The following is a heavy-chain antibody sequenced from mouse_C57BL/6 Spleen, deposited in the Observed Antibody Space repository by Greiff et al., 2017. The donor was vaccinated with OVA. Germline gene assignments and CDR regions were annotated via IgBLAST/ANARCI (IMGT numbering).Heavy chain of an antibody. V-gene: IGHV1-18*01. Sequence: EVQLQQSGPELVKPGASVKIPCKASGYTFTDYNMDWVKQSHGKSLEWIGDINPNNGGTIYNQKFKGKATLTVDKSSSTAYMELRSLPSEDTAVYYCARSGYYYGSSYGYFDVWGTGTTVTVSA. D-gene: IGHD1-1*01. CDR1: GYTFTDYN. J-gene: IGHJ1*03. CDR3: ARSGYYYGSSYGYFDV. CDR2: INPNNGGT.